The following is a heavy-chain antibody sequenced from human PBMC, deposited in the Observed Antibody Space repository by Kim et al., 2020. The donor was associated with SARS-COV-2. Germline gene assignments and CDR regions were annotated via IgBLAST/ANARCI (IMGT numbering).Heavy chain of an antibody. D-gene: IGHD3-3*02. Sequence: LSLTCAASGFTFNTYPMHWVRQAPGKGLEWVSIVSADGGTKYYADSVKGRFTISRDDSKNTVYLQMNSLRPEDTAVYFCARDAFASIDYWGQGTLVTVSS. J-gene: IGHJ4*02. CDR3: ARDAFASIDY. CDR2: VSADGGTK. V-gene: IGHV3-30-3*01. CDR1: GFTFNTYP.